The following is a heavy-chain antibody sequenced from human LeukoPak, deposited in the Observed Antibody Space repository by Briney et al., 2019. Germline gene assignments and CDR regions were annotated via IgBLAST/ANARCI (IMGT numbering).Heavy chain of an antibody. CDR3: ATAGTYGDYVPLDLRY. CDR2: YDPEDGET. CDR1: GYTLTELS. D-gene: IGHD4-17*01. J-gene: IGHJ4*02. Sequence: GASVKVSCKVSGYTLTELSMHWVRQAPGKGLEWMGGYDPEDGETIYAQKFQGRVTMTEDTSTDTAYMELSSLRSEDTAVYYCATAGTYGDYVPLDLRYWGQGTLVTVSS. V-gene: IGHV1-24*01.